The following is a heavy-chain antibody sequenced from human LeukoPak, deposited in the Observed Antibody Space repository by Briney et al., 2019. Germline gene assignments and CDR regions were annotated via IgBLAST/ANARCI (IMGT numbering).Heavy chain of an antibody. V-gene: IGHV4-31*03. CDR3: ARGTVTTGYFDY. Sequence: PSQTLSLTCTVSGGSISSGGYYWSWIRQHPGKGLEWIGYIYYSGSTYYNPSLKSRVTISVDTSKNQFSLKLSSVTAADTAVYYCARGTVTTGYFDYWGQGTLVTVSS. J-gene: IGHJ4*02. CDR1: GGSISSGGYY. D-gene: IGHD4-17*01. CDR2: IYYSGST.